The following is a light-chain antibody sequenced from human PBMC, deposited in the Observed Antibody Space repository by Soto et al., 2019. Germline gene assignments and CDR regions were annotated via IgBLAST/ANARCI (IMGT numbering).Light chain of an antibody. Sequence: EIVLTQSPGTLSSSPGERATLSCRASQSVSSSYLAWYQQKPGQAPRLLIYAVSSRATGIPDRFSGSGSGTDFNLTIRRLEPEDFAVYYCQLYCNSPPYTFRQGTKVDIK. CDR3: QLYCNSPPYT. V-gene: IGKV3-20*01. CDR2: AVS. J-gene: IGKJ2*01. CDR1: QSVSSSY.